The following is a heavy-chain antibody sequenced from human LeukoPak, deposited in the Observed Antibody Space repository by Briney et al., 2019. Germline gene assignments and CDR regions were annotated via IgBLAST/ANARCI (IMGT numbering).Heavy chain of an antibody. CDR1: GGSITSGSYY. CDR2: VYISGST. CDR3: ARRWIQLLGSTNWFDP. Sequence: SETLSLTCTVSGGSITSGSYYWSWIRQPAGKGLECIGRVYISGSTNYNPSLAGRATISVDKSKNQFSLKLSSVTAADTAVYYCARRWIQLLGSTNWFDPWGQGTLVTVSS. V-gene: IGHV4-61*02. D-gene: IGHD5-18*01. J-gene: IGHJ5*02.